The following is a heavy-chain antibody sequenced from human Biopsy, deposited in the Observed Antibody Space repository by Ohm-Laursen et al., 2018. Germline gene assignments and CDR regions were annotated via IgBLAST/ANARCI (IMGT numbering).Heavy chain of an antibody. V-gene: IGHV3-23*01. CDR1: GFTFSSYY. D-gene: IGHD2-2*02. CDR2: ISGSGGST. Sequence: SLRLSCAASGFTFSSYYMHWVRQAPGKGLGWVSTISGSGGSTYYADSVKGRFTISRDASKNTLYLLMNSLRAEDTAMYYCAKGGYCTTTSCYMDVDYWGQGTLVTVSS. J-gene: IGHJ4*02. CDR3: AKGGYCTTTSCYMDVDY.